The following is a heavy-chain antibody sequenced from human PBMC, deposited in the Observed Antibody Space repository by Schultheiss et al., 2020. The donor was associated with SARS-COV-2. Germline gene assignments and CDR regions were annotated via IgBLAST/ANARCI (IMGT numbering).Heavy chain of an antibody. D-gene: IGHD3-22*01. Sequence: SVKVSCKASGGTFSSYAISWVRQAPGQGLEWMGGIIPIFGTANYAQKFQGRVTITADESTNTAYMELSSLRSEDTAVYYCATDLVVAGAFDIWGQGTMVTVSS. CDR2: IIPIFGTA. V-gene: IGHV1-69*13. CDR3: ATDLVVAGAFDI. CDR1: GGTFSSYA. J-gene: IGHJ3*02.